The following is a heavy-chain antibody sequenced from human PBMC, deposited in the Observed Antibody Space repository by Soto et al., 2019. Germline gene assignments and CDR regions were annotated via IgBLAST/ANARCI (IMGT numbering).Heavy chain of an antibody. CDR3: ASQFLQLWYLDY. CDR2: IYYSGST. Sequence: QLQLQESGPGLMKPSETLSLTCTVSGGSISSSSYYWGWIRQPPGKGLEWIGSIYYSGSTYYNPSLKSRVTISVDTSKNQFSLKLSSVTAADTAVYYCASQFLQLWYLDYWGQGTLVTVSS. CDR1: GGSISSSSYY. V-gene: IGHV4-39*01. D-gene: IGHD5-18*01. J-gene: IGHJ4*02.